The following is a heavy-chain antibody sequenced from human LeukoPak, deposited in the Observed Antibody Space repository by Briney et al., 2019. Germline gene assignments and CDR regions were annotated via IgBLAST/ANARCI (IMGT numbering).Heavy chain of an antibody. CDR3: AKVVLLLTASDAFDF. Sequence: GGSLRLSCAASRFIFSNYYMSWIRQAPGKGLEWVSTISGNYGSTYYADSVKGRFTISRDNFKNTVFLRMNSLRAEDTAVYYCAKVVLLLTASDAFDFWGQGTKVTVSS. D-gene: IGHD2-21*02. J-gene: IGHJ3*01. CDR2: ISGNYGST. CDR1: RFIFSNYY. V-gene: IGHV3-23*01.